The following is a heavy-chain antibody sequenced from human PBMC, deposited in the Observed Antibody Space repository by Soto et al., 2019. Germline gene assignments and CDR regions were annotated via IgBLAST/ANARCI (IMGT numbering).Heavy chain of an antibody. CDR3: ASSHAGAHITAAVH. J-gene: IGHJ4*02. CDR1: GGSISSGGYL. Sequence: LQVAEVGPGLVKPSTNPAPNLRCSGGSISSGGYLRGLVRQPTGKGPEWIGYIYHSGSTYYNPSLKSRVTISVDRSKNQFSLKLSSVTAADTAVYYCASSHAGAHITAAVHWGQGTLVTVSS. D-gene: IGHD6-13*01. V-gene: IGHV4-30-2*01. CDR2: IYHSGST.